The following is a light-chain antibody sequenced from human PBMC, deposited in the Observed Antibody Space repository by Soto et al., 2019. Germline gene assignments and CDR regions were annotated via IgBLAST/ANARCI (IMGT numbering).Light chain of an antibody. J-gene: IGKJ1*01. CDR1: QNIATW. CDR3: HKYNTYWT. V-gene: IGKV1-5*03. Sequence: DIQMTQSPSTLSASVGDRVTITCRASQNIATWLAWYQQKPGKAPKLLIYNASTLQSGVPSRFSGTGYGTEFSLTIYSLQPYDFATYYSHKYNTYWTFGQGTKVEIK. CDR2: NAS.